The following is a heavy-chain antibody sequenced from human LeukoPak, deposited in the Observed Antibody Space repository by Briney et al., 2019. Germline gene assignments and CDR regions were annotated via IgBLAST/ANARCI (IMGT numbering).Heavy chain of an antibody. Sequence: PGGSLRLSCAASGFTFSSYAMSWVRQAPGKGLEWVSYISSSGSTIYYADSVKGRFTISRDNAKNSLYLQMNSLRAEDTAVYYCARGGYYYDSSGYYPSDYWGQGTLVTVSS. D-gene: IGHD3-22*01. CDR1: GFTFSSYA. V-gene: IGHV3-48*04. J-gene: IGHJ4*02. CDR3: ARGGYYYDSSGYYPSDY. CDR2: ISSSGSTI.